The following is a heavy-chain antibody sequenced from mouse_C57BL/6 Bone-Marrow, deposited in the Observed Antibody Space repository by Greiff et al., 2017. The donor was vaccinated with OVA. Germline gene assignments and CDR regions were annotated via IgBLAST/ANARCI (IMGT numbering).Heavy chain of an antibody. CDR1: GYTFTSYW. J-gene: IGHJ3*01. V-gene: IGHV1-53*01. CDR3: ARWGDYYGSSYVWWFAY. D-gene: IGHD1-1*01. CDR2: INPSNGGT. Sequence: VQLQQPGTELVKPGASVKLSCKASGYTFTSYWMHWVKQRPGQGLEWIGNINPSNGGTNYNEKFKSKATLTVDKSSSTAYMQLSSLTSEYSAVYYCARWGDYYGSSYVWWFAYWGQGTLVTVSA.